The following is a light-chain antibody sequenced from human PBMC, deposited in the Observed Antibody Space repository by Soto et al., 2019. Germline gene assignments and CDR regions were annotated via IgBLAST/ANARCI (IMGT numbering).Light chain of an antibody. V-gene: IGLV1-40*01. CDR3: QSYDSSLSVVL. CDR2: GNS. Sequence: QSVLTQPPSVSGAPGQRVTISCTGSSSNIGAGYDVHWYQQLPGTAPKLLIYGNSNRPSGVPDRFSGSKSGTSASLAITGLQAEYEADYYCQSYDSSLSVVLFGGGTQLTVL. CDR1: SSNIGAGYD. J-gene: IGLJ2*01.